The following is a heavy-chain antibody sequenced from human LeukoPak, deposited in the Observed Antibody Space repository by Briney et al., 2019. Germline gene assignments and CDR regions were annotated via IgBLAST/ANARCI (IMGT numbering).Heavy chain of an antibody. V-gene: IGHV1-8*03. CDR3: ARRGRNGFVAVPAATYYYYYMDV. CDR1: GYTFTSYD. J-gene: IGHJ6*03. D-gene: IGHD2-2*01. Sequence: GASVKVSCKASGYTFTSYDINWVRQATGQGLEWMGWMNPNSGNTGYAQKFQGRVTITRNTSISTAYMELSSLRSEDTAVYYCARRGRNGFVAVPAATYYYYYMDVWGKGTTVTVSS. CDR2: MNPNSGNT.